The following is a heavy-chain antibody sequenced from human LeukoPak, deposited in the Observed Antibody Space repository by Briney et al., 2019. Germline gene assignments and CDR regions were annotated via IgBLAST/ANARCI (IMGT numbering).Heavy chain of an antibody. D-gene: IGHD5/OR15-5a*01. CDR3: ARDRAWSTIETLQLDY. V-gene: IGHV1-18*01. J-gene: IGHJ4*02. Sequence: ASVKVSCKASGYIFTSYGISWVRQAPGQGLEWMGWISVYNGNTNYVQKFQGRVTITADESTSTAYMELSSLKSEDTAVYYCARDRAWSTIETLQLDYWGQGTLVTVSS. CDR1: GYIFTSYG. CDR2: ISVYNGNT.